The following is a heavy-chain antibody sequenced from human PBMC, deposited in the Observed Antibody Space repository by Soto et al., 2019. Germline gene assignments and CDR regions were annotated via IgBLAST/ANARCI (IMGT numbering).Heavy chain of an antibody. Sequence: PSETLSLTCTLSCGSVRAPDWWNWVRQSPDKGLEWIAEVHISGHSNYNPSLRSRVSVSIGSSKNQFYLNLNSVTAADTAIYCCARVRQGCSANNCYFDPWGQGTQVTVSS. D-gene: IGHD1-1*01. CDR1: CGSVRAPDW. CDR3: ARVRQGCSANNCYFDP. V-gene: IGHV4-4*01. J-gene: IGHJ5*01. CDR2: VHISGHS.